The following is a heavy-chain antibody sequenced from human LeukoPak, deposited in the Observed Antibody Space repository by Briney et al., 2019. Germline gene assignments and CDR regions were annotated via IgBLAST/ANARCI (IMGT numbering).Heavy chain of an antibody. CDR1: GGSISSCY. Sequence: PSETLSLTCTVSGGSISSCYWSGIRQPARKGLEWIGRIYTSGSTNYNPSLKSRVTMSVDTSKNQFSLKLSSVTAADTAVYYCARDGVYCSGGSCYSEYYFDYWGQGTLVTVSS. J-gene: IGHJ4*02. CDR2: IYTSGST. V-gene: IGHV4-4*07. CDR3: ARDGVYCSGGSCYSEYYFDY. D-gene: IGHD2-15*01.